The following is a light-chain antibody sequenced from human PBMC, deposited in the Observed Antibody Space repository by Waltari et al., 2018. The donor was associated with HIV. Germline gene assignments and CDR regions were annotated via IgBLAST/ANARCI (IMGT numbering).Light chain of an antibody. J-gene: IGLJ3*02. V-gene: IGLV7-46*01. CDR3: LLSYSGVRV. Sequence: QAVVTQEPSLSVSPGGTVTVTCASFTGSVSRTNYVHWIQLKPGQAPRTLSYDTEKRHPWIPGRFSGSLVGGRAALTLSGALTDDEADYYCLLSYSGVRVFGGGTKLTV. CDR2: DTE. CDR1: TGSVSRTNY.